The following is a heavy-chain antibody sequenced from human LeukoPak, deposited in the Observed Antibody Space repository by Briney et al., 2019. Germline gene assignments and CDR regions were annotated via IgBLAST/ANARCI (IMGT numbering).Heavy chain of an antibody. CDR2: IIPIFAIT. D-gene: IGHD1-1*01. CDR1: GGTFNTYT. V-gene: IGHV1-69*04. J-gene: IGHJ5*02. Sequence: SVTVSCKASGGTFNTYTISWVRQAPGQGLEWMGRIIPIFAITHYAQKFQGRVTISADKSTNTVYMDLSSLRAEDTAVYFCARDPGRGTPQATMTYNWFDPWGQGTLVTVSS. CDR3: ARDPGRGTPQATMTYNWFDP.